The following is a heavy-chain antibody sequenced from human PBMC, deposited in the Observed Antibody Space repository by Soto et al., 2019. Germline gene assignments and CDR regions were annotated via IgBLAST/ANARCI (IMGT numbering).Heavy chain of an antibody. D-gene: IGHD1-26*01. CDR2: INSDGSST. J-gene: IGHJ3*02. V-gene: IGHV3-74*01. CDR1: GFTFSSYW. Sequence: PGGSLRLSCAASGFTFSSYWMHWVRQAPGKGLVWVSRINSDGSSTSYADSVKGRFTISRDNAKNTLYLQMNSLRAADTAVYYCAREVERWELLVGAFDIWGQGTMVTVSS. CDR3: AREVERWELLVGAFDI.